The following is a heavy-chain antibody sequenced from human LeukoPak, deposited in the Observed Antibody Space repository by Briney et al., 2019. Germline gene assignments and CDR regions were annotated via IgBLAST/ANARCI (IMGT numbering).Heavy chain of an antibody. D-gene: IGHD1-7*01. Sequence: GGSLRLSCAASGFTFSSYPIHWVRQAPGTGLEWVAVISSDGSNKYYADSVKGRFTISRDNAKNSLYLQMNSLRAEDTAVYYCARTLEGWNYVADYWGQGTLVTVSS. V-gene: IGHV3-30-3*01. CDR3: ARTLEGWNYVADY. J-gene: IGHJ4*02. CDR1: GFTFSSYP. CDR2: ISSDGSNK.